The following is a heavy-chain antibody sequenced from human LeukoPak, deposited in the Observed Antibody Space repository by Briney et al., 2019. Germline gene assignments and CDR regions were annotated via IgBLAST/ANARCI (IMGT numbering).Heavy chain of an antibody. D-gene: IGHD2-2*02. CDR1: GGSIISGDYY. Sequence: SETLSLTCIVSGGSIISGDYYWSWIRQPPGKGLEWIGYIYHNEDTYYNPSLKSRVSISVDTSKNQFSLKLSSVTAADTAVYYCARAGVVPAAINRAFDIWGQGSVVTVSS. CDR2: IYHNEDT. V-gene: IGHV4-30-4*08. J-gene: IGHJ3*02. CDR3: ARAGVVPAAINRAFDI.